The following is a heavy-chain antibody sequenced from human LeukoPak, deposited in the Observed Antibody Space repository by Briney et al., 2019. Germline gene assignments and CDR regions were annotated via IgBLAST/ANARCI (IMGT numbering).Heavy chain of an antibody. V-gene: IGHV1-18*01. CDR2: MNPNSGNT. D-gene: IGHD1-26*01. CDR3: ARRRVGYMDV. Sequence: ASVKVSCKASGYTFTSYDINWVRQATGQGLEWMGWMNPNSGNTNYAQKLQGRVTMTTDTSTSTAYMELRSLRSDDTAVYYCARRRVGYMDVWGKGTTVTISS. CDR1: GYTFTSYD. J-gene: IGHJ6*03.